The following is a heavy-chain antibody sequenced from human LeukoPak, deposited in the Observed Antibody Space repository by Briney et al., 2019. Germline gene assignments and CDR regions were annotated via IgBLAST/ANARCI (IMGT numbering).Heavy chain of an antibody. Sequence: ASVKVSCKASGYTFTSYDINWVRQATGQGLEWMGWMNPNSGNTGYAQKFQGRVTMTRNTSISTAYMEPSSLRSEDTAVYYCARGPRGSSSSHFDYWGQGTLVTVSS. V-gene: IGHV1-8*01. J-gene: IGHJ4*02. CDR1: GYTFTSYD. CDR2: MNPNSGNT. D-gene: IGHD6-6*01. CDR3: ARGPRGSSSSHFDY.